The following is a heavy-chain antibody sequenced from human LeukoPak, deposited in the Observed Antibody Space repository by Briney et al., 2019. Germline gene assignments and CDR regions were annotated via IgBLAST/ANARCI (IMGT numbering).Heavy chain of an antibody. D-gene: IGHD3-10*01. J-gene: IGHJ4*02. V-gene: IGHV4-39*07. CDR2: IYYSGST. CDR3: ATLLGGYYYGSGSLFDY. CDR1: GGSISSSSYY. Sequence: SETLSLTCTVSGGSISSSSYYWGWIRQPPGKGLEWIGSIYYSGSTYYNPSLKSRVTISVDTSKNQFSLKLSSVTAADTAVYYCATLLGGYYYGSGSLFDYWGQGTLVTVSS.